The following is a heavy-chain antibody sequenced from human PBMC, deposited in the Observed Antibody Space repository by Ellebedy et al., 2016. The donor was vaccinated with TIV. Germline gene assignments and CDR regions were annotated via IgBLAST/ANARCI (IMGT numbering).Heavy chain of an antibody. CDR2: IKYDEIEK. CDR3: ARDTVTEPDGDTFDF. CDR1: GLTFRRFW. J-gene: IGHJ3*01. V-gene: IGHV3-7*04. D-gene: IGHD1-14*01. Sequence: PGGSLRLSCAASGLTFRRFWMGWIRQAPGKGLEWVAHIKYDEIEKYYANSVKGRFTISRDNAGNSLYLQMKSLRVGDTAMYYCARDTVTEPDGDTFDFWGQGTMVTVST.